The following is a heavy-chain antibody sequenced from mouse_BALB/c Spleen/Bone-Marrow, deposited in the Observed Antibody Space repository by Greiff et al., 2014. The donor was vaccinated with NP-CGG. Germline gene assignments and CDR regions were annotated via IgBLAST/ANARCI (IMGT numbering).Heavy chain of an antibody. J-gene: IGHJ2*01. Sequence: VMLVESGAELARPGASVKMSCKASGYTFTSYTMHWVKQRPGQGLEWIGYINPSSGYTNYNQKFKDKATLTADKSSSTAYMQLSSLTSEDSAVYYCARCDYRYGLDCWGQGTALTVSS. V-gene: IGHV1-4*01. CDR2: INPSSGYT. CDR1: GYTFTSYT. D-gene: IGHD2-14*01. CDR3: ARCDYRYGLDC.